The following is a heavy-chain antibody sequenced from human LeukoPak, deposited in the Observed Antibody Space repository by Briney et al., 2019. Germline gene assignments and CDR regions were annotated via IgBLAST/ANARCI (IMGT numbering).Heavy chain of an antibody. CDR3: ARDLEED. CDR2: ISTSGRTT. CDR1: GFIVSNTY. V-gene: IGHV3-11*01. Sequence: GGSLRLSCAASGFIVSNTYMTWFRQAPGKGLEWLSYISTSGRTTYYADSVKGRFSMSRDNANDSVFLEMNSLRVDDTALYYCARDLEEDWGQGTLVTVSS. J-gene: IGHJ4*02.